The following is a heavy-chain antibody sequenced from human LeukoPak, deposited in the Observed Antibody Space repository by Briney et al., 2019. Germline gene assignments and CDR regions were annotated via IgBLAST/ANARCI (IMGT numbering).Heavy chain of an antibody. J-gene: IGHJ3*02. V-gene: IGHV3-21*01. CDR1: GFTFSSYS. Sequence: GGSLRLSCAASGFTFSSYSMNWVRQAPGKGLEWVSSISSSSSSYIYYADSVKGRFTISRDNAKNSLYLQMNSLRAEDTAVYYCARDQFIREGAFDIWGQGTMVTVSS. CDR3: ARDQFIREGAFDI. CDR2: ISSSSSSYI. D-gene: IGHD1-26*01.